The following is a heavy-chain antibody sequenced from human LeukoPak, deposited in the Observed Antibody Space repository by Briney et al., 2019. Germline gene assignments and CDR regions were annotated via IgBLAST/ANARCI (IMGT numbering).Heavy chain of an antibody. J-gene: IGHJ5*02. CDR1: GYSFTSYW. V-gene: IGHV5-51*01. CDR2: IYPGDSDT. CDR3: ARLEAVNYGSGSYLGWFDP. Sequence: GGSLKISCKGSGYSFTSYWIGWVRQMPGKGLEWMGIIYPGDSDTRYSPSFQGQVTISADKSISTAYLQWSSLKASDTAMYYCARLEAVNYGSGSYLGWFDPWGQGTLVTVSS. D-gene: IGHD3-10*01.